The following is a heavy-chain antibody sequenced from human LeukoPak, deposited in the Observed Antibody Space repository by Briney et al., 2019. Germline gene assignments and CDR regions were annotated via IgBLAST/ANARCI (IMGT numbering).Heavy chain of an antibody. V-gene: IGHV1-69*06. CDR3: AREPRLSRDGYNLDY. J-gene: IGHJ4*02. D-gene: IGHD5-24*01. Sequence: ASVKVSCKASGGTFSSYAISWVRQAPGQGLEWMGGIIPIFGTANYAQKFQGRVTITADKSTSTAYMELSSLRSEDTAVYYCAREPRLSRDGYNLDYWGQGTLVTVSS. CDR1: GGTFSSYA. CDR2: IIPIFGTA.